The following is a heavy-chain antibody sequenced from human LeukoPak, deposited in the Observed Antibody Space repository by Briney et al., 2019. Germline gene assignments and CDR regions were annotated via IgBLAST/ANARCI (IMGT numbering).Heavy chain of an antibody. CDR3: AKVGVGYHYDFWSGYLDY. V-gene: IGHV3-30*02. Sequence: GGSLRLSCAASGFTFSSYGMHWVRQAPGKGLEWVAFIRYDGSNTYYADSAKGRFTISRDNSKNTLYLQMNSLRAEDTAVFYCAKVGVGYHYDFWSGYLDYWGQGTLVTVSS. CDR1: GFTFSSYG. J-gene: IGHJ4*02. CDR2: IRYDGSNT. D-gene: IGHD3-3*01.